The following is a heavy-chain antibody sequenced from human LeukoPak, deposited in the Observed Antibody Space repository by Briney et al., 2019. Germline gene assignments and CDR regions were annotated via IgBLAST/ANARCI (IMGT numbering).Heavy chain of an antibody. Sequence: SETLSLTCTVSGGSISSIGYYWGWIRQPPEKGLEGIGSMYYSGATYYNPSLKSRVTISVDTSKNQFSLKLSSVTASDTAVYYCARRFAPSRNDAFDIWGQGTMVTVSS. CDR2: MYYSGAT. D-gene: IGHD3-10*01. CDR3: ARRFAPSRNDAFDI. J-gene: IGHJ3*02. V-gene: IGHV4-39*01. CDR1: GGSISSIGYY.